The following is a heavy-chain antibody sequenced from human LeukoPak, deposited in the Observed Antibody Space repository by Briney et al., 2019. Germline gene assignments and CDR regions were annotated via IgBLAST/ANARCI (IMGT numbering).Heavy chain of an antibody. Sequence: GGSLRLSCAASGFTFSDSWMSWVRQAPGKGREWVANIKQDGSEEHYVDSVKGRFTVSRDNARNSLFLQMNSLRVEDTAVYYCATYKRWVAGDVWGQGTTVSVSS. D-gene: IGHD1-14*01. CDR2: IKQDGSEE. V-gene: IGHV3-7*01. CDR3: ATYKRWVAGDV. CDR1: GFTFSDSW. J-gene: IGHJ6*02.